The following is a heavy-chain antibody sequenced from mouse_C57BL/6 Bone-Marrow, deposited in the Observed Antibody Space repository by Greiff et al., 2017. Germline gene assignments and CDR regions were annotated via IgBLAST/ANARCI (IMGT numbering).Heavy chain of an antibody. CDR3: VRQAFYSPWYFDV. CDR1: GFSFHTYA. D-gene: IGHD1-1*01. Sequence: EVQLVESGGGLVQPKGSLKLSCAASGFSFHTYAMNWVRQAPGTGLEWVARIRSKSNNYATYYADSVKDRFTISRDDSESMLYLQMNNLKTEDTAMYYCVRQAFYSPWYFDVWGTGTTVTVSS. J-gene: IGHJ1*03. CDR2: IRSKSNNYAT. V-gene: IGHV10-1*01.